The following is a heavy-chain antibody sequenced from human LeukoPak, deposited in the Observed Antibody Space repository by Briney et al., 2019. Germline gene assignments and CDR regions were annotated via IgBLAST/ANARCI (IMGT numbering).Heavy chain of an antibody. CDR3: ARLTVRGYYDSSGYPSDAFDI. CDR2: IYPGDSDT. D-gene: IGHD3-22*01. V-gene: IGHV5-51*01. CDR1: GYIFTSCS. Sequence: GVSLKISCKGSGYIFTSCSIGWVRQMPGKGLEWMGIIYPGDSDTRYSPSFQGQVTISADKSISTAYLQWSSLKASDTAMYYCARLTVRGYYDSSGYPSDAFDIWGQGTMVTVSS. J-gene: IGHJ3*02.